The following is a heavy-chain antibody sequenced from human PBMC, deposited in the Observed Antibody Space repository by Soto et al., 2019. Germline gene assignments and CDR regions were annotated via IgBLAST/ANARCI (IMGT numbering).Heavy chain of an antibody. V-gene: IGHV3-23*01. CDR2: ISGSGGST. D-gene: IGHD2-15*01. CDR3: AEERGCGGNVRCFAY. CDR1: GFTFSSYA. Sequence: EVQLLESGGGLVQPGGSLRLSCAASGFTFSSYAMSWVRQAPGKGLEWVSAISGSGGSTYYADSVKGRFTISRDNSKNTLDLLMNSLRAEDTAVYYCAEERGCGGNVRCFAYWGQGTLVTVSS. J-gene: IGHJ4*02.